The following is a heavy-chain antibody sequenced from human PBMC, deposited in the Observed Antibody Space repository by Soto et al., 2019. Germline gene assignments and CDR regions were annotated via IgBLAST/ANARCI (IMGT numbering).Heavy chain of an antibody. D-gene: IGHD2-2*01. CDR3: ARSQGSSTSLEIYYYYYYGMDV. Sequence: QVQLVQSGAEVKKPGSSVKVSCKASGGTFGSYAISWVRQAPGQGLEWMGGIIPIRGTANYAQKFQGRVTIAADESTSTAYMVLSSLRSEDTAVYYCARSQGSSTSLEIYYYYYYGMDVWGQGTTVTVSS. CDR1: GGTFGSYA. CDR2: IIPIRGTA. V-gene: IGHV1-69*01. J-gene: IGHJ6*02.